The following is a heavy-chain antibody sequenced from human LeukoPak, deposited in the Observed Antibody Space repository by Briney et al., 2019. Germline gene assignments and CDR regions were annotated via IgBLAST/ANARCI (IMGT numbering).Heavy chain of an antibody. V-gene: IGHV1-8*01. CDR2: MNPNSGNT. J-gene: IGHJ6*02. CDR1: GYTFTSYD. CDR3: AREKNWAGRYYYYGVDV. D-gene: IGHD7-27*01. Sequence: ASVKVSCKASGYTFTSYDINWVRQATGQGLEWMGWMNPNSGNTGYAQKFQGRVTMTRNTSISTAYMELSSLRSEDTAVYYCAREKNWAGRYYYYGVDVWGQGTTVTVSS.